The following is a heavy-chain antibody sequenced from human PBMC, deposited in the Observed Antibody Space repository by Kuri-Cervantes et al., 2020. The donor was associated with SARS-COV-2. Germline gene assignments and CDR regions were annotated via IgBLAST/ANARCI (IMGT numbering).Heavy chain of an antibody. J-gene: IGHJ4*02. CDR3: AKGGNPMIVVVTIDY. Sequence: GESLKISCAASGFTFSSYAMSWVRQAPGKGLEWVSAISGSGGSTYYADSVKGRFTISRDNSKNTLYLQMNSLRAEDTAVYYCAKGGNPMIVVVTIDYWGQGTLVTVSS. CDR1: GFTFSSYA. D-gene: IGHD3-22*01. V-gene: IGHV3-23*01. CDR2: ISGSGGST.